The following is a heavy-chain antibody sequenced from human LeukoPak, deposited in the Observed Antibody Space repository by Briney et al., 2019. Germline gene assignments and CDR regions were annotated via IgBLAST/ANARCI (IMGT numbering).Heavy chain of an antibody. Sequence: SVKVSCKASGGTFSSYTISWVRQAPGQGLEWMGRIIPILGIANYAQKFQGRVTITADKSTSTAYMELSSLRSEDTAVYYCAKAIVVPAAIRYFDYWGQGTLVTVSS. D-gene: IGHD2-2*01. CDR1: GGTFSSYT. CDR3: AKAIVVPAAIRYFDY. CDR2: IIPILGIA. V-gene: IGHV1-69*02. J-gene: IGHJ4*02.